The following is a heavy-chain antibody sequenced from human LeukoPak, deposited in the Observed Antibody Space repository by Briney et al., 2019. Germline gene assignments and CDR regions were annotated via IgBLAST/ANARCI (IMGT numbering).Heavy chain of an antibody. J-gene: IGHJ4*02. Sequence: SETLSLTCVLYGGSPSAYYWCWVRPPPGGGLGWVGEINHSVSTNYNTSLKSRATLPVDTSKTQFSLKLSSVTAADTDVYYCARGGAAAAGTGTKKEPFDYWGQGTLVTVSS. CDR1: GGSPSAYY. V-gene: IGHV4-34*01. CDR3: ARGGAAAAGTGTKKEPFDY. CDR2: INHSVST. D-gene: IGHD6-13*01.